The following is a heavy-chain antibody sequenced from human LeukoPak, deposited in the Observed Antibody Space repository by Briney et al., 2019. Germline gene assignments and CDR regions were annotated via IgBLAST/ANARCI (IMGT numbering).Heavy chain of an antibody. Sequence: GSLRLSCAASGFTFSSYEMNWVRQAPGKGLEWVSGILGGAGSTYYADSVKGRFTISRDNSKNTLYLQMNSLRAEDTAVYYCAHGTVYQLDYWGQGTLVTVSS. V-gene: IGHV3-23*01. CDR2: ILGGAGST. CDR1: GFTFSSYE. D-gene: IGHD2-2*01. J-gene: IGHJ4*02. CDR3: AHGTVYQLDY.